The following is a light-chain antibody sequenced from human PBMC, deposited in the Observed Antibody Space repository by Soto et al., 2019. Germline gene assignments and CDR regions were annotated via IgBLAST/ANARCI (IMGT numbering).Light chain of an antibody. CDR1: SSNIGSNT. Sequence: QSVLTQPPSASGTPGQRVTISCSGSSSNIGSNTVNWYQQLPGTAPKLLIYSNNQRPSGVPDRFSDSKSGTSASLAISGLQSEDEADYYCAAWDDSLLWVFGGGTKLTVL. CDR3: AAWDDSLLWV. J-gene: IGLJ3*02. V-gene: IGLV1-44*01. CDR2: SNN.